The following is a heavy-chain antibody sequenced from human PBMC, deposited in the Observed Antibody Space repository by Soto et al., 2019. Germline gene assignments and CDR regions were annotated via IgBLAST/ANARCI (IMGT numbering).Heavy chain of an antibody. D-gene: IGHD3-22*01. V-gene: IGHV1-18*04. J-gene: IGHJ4*02. CDR3: ARGTYYYDSSGYLFDY. Sequence: GASVKVSCKASGYTFTSYGISWVRQAPGQGLEWMGWISAYNGNTNYAQKLQGRVTMTTDTSTSTAYMELRSLRSDDTAVYYCARGTYYYDSSGYLFDYWGQGXLVTVSS. CDR2: ISAYNGNT. CDR1: GYTFTSYG.